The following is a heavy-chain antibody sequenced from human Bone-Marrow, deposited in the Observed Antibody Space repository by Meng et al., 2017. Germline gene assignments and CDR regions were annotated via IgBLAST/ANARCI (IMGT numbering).Heavy chain of an antibody. V-gene: IGHV4-4*02. CDR3: ARGRVTTVTTPNWYFDL. D-gene: IGHD4-17*01. Sequence: QGQLQEPGPGLVRPSGTPSLTCAVPGGSISSSNWWSWVRQPPGKGLEWIGEIYHSGSTNYNPSLKSRVTISVDTSKNQFSLKLSSVTAADTAVYYCARGRVTTVTTPNWYFDLWGRGTLVTVSS. J-gene: IGHJ2*01. CDR1: GGSISSSNW. CDR2: IYHSGST.